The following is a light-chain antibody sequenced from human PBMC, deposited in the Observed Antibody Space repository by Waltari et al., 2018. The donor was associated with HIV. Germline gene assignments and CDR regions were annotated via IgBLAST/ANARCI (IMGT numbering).Light chain of an antibody. Sequence: IVLTQSPATLSLSPGERATLSCRASQSVGSYLAWYQQKPGQAPRLLVYDASNRATGIPARFSGSGSGTDFTFTISSLEPEDFAVYYCQQRRTWPPSWTFGQGTKVEIK. V-gene: IGKV3-11*01. CDR1: QSVGSY. CDR2: DAS. CDR3: QQRRTWPPSWT. J-gene: IGKJ1*01.